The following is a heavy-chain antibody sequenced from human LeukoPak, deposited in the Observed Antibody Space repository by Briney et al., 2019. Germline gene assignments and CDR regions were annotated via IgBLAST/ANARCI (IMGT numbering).Heavy chain of an antibody. CDR3: ARAKDNYYDSSGYDRGFDY. D-gene: IGHD3-22*01. J-gene: IGHJ4*02. CDR2: ISSSGSTI. V-gene: IGHV3-11*01. CDR1: GFTFSDYY. Sequence: GGSLRLSCAASGFTFSDYYMSWIRQAPGQGLEWVSYISSSGSTIYYADSVKGRFTISRDNAKNSLYLQMNSLRAEDTAVYYCARAKDNYYDSSGYDRGFDYWGQGTLVTVSS.